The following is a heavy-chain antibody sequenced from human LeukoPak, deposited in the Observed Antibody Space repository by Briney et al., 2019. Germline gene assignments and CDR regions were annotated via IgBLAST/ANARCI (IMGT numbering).Heavy chain of an antibody. J-gene: IGHJ5*02. CDR1: GYTFTSYG. CDR2: IIAYNGNT. D-gene: IGHD1-26*01. Sequence: ASVKVSCKASGYTFTSYGISWVRQAPGQGLEWMGWIIAYNGNTNYAQKLQGRVTMTTDTSTSTAYMELRSLRSDDTAVYYCARDSFPDEWELLGGWFDPWGQGTLVTVSS. CDR3: ARDSFPDEWELLGGWFDP. V-gene: IGHV1-18*01.